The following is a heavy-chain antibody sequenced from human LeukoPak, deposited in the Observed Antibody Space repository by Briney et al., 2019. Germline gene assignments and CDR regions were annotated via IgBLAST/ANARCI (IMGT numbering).Heavy chain of an antibody. D-gene: IGHD2-21*02. J-gene: IGHJ6*03. CDR1: GFTFSSYA. CDR3: ASAGDIGYGYYYYYYMDV. Sequence: PGGSLRLSCAASGFTFSSYAMRWVRQAPGKGLEYVSAISSSGGSTYYANSVKGRFTISRDNAKNSLYLQMNSLRAEATAVYYCASAGDIGYGYYYYYYMDVWGKGTTVTVSS. CDR2: ISSSGGST. V-gene: IGHV3-64*01.